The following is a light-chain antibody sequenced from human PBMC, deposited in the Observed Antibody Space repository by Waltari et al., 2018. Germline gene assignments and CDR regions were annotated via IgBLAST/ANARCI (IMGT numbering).Light chain of an antibody. CDR3: QQRRNWPLT. CDR1: QSVSSY. Sequence: EIVLTQSPATLSLSPGERATLACRASQSVSSYLAWYQQKPGQAPRLHIYDASDRATDIPARFSGSGSGTDFTLTISSLEPEDFAVYYCQQRRNWPLTFGGGTKVEIK. CDR2: DAS. J-gene: IGKJ4*01. V-gene: IGKV3-11*01.